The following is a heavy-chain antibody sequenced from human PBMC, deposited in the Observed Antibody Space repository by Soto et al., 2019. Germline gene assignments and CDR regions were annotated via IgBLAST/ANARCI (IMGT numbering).Heavy chain of an antibody. V-gene: IGHV3-23*01. D-gene: IGHD2-2*01. CDR3: AKGVEVPAAPFDY. CDR2: ISGSGGNT. Sequence: GGSLRLSCAASGFTFSSYAMSWFRQAPGKGLEWVSAISGSGGNTYYADSVKGRFTISRDNSKNTLYLQMNSLRAEDTAVYYCAKGVEVPAAPFDYWGQGTLVTVSS. J-gene: IGHJ4*02. CDR1: GFTFSSYA.